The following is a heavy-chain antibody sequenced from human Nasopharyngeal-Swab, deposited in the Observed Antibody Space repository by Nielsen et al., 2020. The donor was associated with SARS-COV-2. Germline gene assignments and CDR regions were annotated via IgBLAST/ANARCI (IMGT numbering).Heavy chain of an antibody. Sequence: GESLKISCAASGFTFSSYAMSWVRQAPGKGLEWVSAISGHGSSTYYVDSVKGRFTISRDNSKNTLYLQMNSLRAEDTAVYYCAKEMWCGSGGTCYKSCFDYWGQGSLVTVSS. CDR3: AKEMWCGSGGTCYKSCFDY. V-gene: IGHV3-23*01. D-gene: IGHD2-15*01. CDR1: GFTFSSYA. CDR2: ISGHGSST. J-gene: IGHJ4*02.